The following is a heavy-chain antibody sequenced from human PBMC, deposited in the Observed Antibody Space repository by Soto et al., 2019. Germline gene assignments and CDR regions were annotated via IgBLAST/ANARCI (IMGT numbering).Heavy chain of an antibody. CDR2: INHSGST. CDR3: ARGRRPNLWDY. D-gene: IGHD1-1*01. CDR1: GGSFSGYY. V-gene: IGHV4-34*01. Sequence: SETLSLTCAVYGGSFSGYYWSWIRQPPGKGLEWIGEINHSGSTNYNPSLKSRVTISVDTSKNQFSLKLSSVTAADTAVYYCARGRRPNLWDYWGQGTLVTVSS. J-gene: IGHJ4*02.